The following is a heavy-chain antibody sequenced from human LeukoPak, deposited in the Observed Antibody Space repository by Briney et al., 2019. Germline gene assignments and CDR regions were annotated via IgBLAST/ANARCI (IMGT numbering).Heavy chain of an antibody. D-gene: IGHD3-10*01. CDR2: IYYSGST. V-gene: IGHV4-39*01. CDR3: ASLWLPIYYFDY. J-gene: IGHJ4*02. Sequence: KTSETLSLTCTVSGGSISSSSYYWGWIRQPPGKGLEWIGSIYYSGSTYYNPSLKSRVTISVDTSKNQFSLKLGSVTAADTAVYYCASLWLPIYYFDYWGQGTLVTVSS. CDR1: GGSISSSSYY.